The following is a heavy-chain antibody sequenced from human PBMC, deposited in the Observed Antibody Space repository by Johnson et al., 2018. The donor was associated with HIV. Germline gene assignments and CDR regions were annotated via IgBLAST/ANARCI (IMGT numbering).Heavy chain of an antibody. D-gene: IGHD5-18*01. Sequence: EVQLVESGGGVVQPGGSLRLSCAASGFTFSSYAMHWVRQAPGKGLEWVSGISWNRGSIGYADSVKGRFTISRDNAKNSLYLQMNSLRAEDTALYYCAKGRYSYVSGSGIDAFDIWGQGTMVTVPS. J-gene: IGHJ3*02. V-gene: IGHV3-9*01. CDR1: GFTFSSYA. CDR2: ISWNRGSI. CDR3: AKGRYSYVSGSGIDAFDI.